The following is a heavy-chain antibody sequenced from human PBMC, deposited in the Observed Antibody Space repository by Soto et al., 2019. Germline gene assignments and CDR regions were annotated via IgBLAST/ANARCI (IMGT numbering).Heavy chain of an antibody. CDR3: AKDSVPDYYDSSGYPYYFDY. J-gene: IGHJ4*02. Sequence: PGGSLRLSCAASGFTLSSYGMHWVRQAPGKGLEWVAVISYDGSNKYYADSVKGRFTISRDNSKNTLYLQMNSLRAEDTAVYYCAKDSVPDYYDSSGYPYYFDYWGQGTLVTVSS. CDR2: ISYDGSNK. D-gene: IGHD3-22*01. CDR1: GFTLSSYG. V-gene: IGHV3-30*18.